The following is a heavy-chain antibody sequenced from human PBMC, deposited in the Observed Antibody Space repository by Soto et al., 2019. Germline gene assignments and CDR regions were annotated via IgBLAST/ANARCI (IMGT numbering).Heavy chain of an antibody. D-gene: IGHD3-22*01. V-gene: IGHV3-30-3*01. CDR1: GFTFSSYA. CDR3: ARELEITMIPRGYYGMDV. Sequence: HPGGSLRLSCAASGFTFSSYAMHWVRQAPGKGLEWVAVLSYDGSNKYYADSVKGRFTISSDNSKNTLYLQMNSLRAEDTAVYYCARELEITMIPRGYYGMDVWGQGTTVTVSS. J-gene: IGHJ6*02. CDR2: LSYDGSNK.